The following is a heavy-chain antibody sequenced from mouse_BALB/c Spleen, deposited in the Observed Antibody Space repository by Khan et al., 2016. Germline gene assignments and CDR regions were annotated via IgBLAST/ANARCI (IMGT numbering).Heavy chain of an antibody. CDR3: ARTARIKY. D-gene: IGHD1-2*01. CDR1: GYSITSDYA. V-gene: IGHV3-2*02. J-gene: IGHJ2*01. CDR2: ISYSGSP. Sequence: EVELVESGPGLVKPSQSLSLTCTVTGYSITSDYAWNWIRQFPGNKLEWMGYISYSGSPNYNPSLKSRISITRDTSKNQFFLQLNSVTTEDTATYYCARTARIKYWGQGTTLTVSS.